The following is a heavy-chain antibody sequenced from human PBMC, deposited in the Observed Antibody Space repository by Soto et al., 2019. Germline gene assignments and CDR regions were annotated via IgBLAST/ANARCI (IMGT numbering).Heavy chain of an antibody. Sequence: SETLSLTCAVYGGSFSGDYWSWILQPPGKGLEWIGEINHSGSTNYNPSLKSRLTISVDTSKNQFSLKLSSVTAADTAVYYCARERYSSGWYGGWFDSWGQGTLVTVSS. CDR1: GGSFSGDY. CDR2: INHSGST. D-gene: IGHD6-19*01. CDR3: ARERYSSGWYGGWFDS. J-gene: IGHJ5*01. V-gene: IGHV4-34*01.